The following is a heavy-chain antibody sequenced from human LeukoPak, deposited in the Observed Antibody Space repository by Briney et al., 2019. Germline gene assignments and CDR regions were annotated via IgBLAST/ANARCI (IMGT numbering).Heavy chain of an antibody. V-gene: IGHV4-59*08. CDR2: IYYSGST. D-gene: IGHD2-15*01. CDR1: GGSISSYY. J-gene: IGHJ6*02. Sequence: PSETLSLTCTVSGGSISSYYWSWIRQPPGKELEWIGYIYYSGSTNYNPSLKSRVTISVDTSKNQFSPKLSSVTAADTAVYYCARSVYCSGGSCLYGMDVWGQGTTVTVSS. CDR3: ARSVYCSGGSCLYGMDV.